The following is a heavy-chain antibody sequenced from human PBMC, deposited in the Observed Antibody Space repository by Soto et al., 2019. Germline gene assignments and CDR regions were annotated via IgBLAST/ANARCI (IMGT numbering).Heavy chain of an antibody. D-gene: IGHD1-1*01. CDR2: FDPEDGEI. Sequence: HVHLVQSGAEVKKPGASVKVSCKVSGHTLTEFSMHWVRQAPGKGLEWMGGFDPEDGEIVYAQNFQGRVTMPEDTSTDSAYMELSSLKSEDTAVYYCAAGGTRWLHSPFDYWGQGTLVTVSS. J-gene: IGHJ4*02. CDR1: GHTLTEFS. CDR3: AAGGTRWLHSPFDY. V-gene: IGHV1-24*01.